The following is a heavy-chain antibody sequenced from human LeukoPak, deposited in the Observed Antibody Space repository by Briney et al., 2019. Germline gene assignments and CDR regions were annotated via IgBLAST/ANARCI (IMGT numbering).Heavy chain of an antibody. CDR3: ARVSIGWYHFDY. D-gene: IGHD6-19*01. Sequence: GGSLRLSCAASGFTFSSYWMTWVRQAPGKGLEWVANIKLDVSETYYVDSVRGRFTISRDNTKNSLYLQMNSLRAEDTAVYYCARVSIGWYHFDYWGQGTLVTVSS. J-gene: IGHJ4*02. CDR2: IKLDVSET. CDR1: GFTFSSYW. V-gene: IGHV3-7*01.